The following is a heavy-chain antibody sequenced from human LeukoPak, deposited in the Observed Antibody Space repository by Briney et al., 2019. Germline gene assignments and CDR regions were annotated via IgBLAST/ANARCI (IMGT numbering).Heavy chain of an antibody. J-gene: IGHJ6*03. CDR3: ARARWGSGYYYYYMDV. CDR2: IYSGGST. V-gene: IGHV3-53*01. CDR1: GFTVRSNY. Sequence: GGSLRLSCAASGFTVRSNYMSWVRQAPGKGLEWVSVIYSGGSTYYADSVKGRFTVSRDNSKNTLYLQMNSLRAEDTAVYYCARARWGSGYYYYYMDVWGKGTTVIVSS. D-gene: IGHD7-27*01.